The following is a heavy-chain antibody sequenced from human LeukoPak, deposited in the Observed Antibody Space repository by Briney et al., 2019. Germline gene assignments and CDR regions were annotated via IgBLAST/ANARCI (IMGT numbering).Heavy chain of an antibody. D-gene: IGHD2-2*02. Sequence: SVKVSCKASGGTFSNHAVSWVRQAPGQGLEWMGGIIPIFGTANYAQKFQGRVTITADEFTSTAYMELSSLRSEDTAVYYCARVAGGRYCSSTSCYMRGWFDPWGQGTLVTVSS. V-gene: IGHV1-69*13. J-gene: IGHJ5*02. CDR2: IIPIFGTA. CDR1: GGTFSNHA. CDR3: ARVAGGRYCSSTSCYMRGWFDP.